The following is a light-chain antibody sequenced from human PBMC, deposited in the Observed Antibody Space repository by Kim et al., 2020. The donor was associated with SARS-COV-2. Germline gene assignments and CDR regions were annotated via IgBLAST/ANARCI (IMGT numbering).Light chain of an antibody. CDR1: QSVRSNY. CDR2: DTS. V-gene: IGKV3-20*01. J-gene: IGKJ4*01. Sequence: SPGESATLSCRASQSVRSNYLAWYQQKPGQAPRLLIYDTSIRATGIPDRFSGSGSGTDFTLTISRLEPEDFAVYYCQQYGISPSTCGGGTKVDIK. CDR3: QQYGISPST.